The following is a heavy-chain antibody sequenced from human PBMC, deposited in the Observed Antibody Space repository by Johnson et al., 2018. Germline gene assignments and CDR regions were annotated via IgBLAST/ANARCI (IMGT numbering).Heavy chain of an antibody. CDR3: ARDRSGSSGTYRYYYMDV. J-gene: IGHJ6*03. D-gene: IGHD1-26*01. CDR2: IYSGGYI. V-gene: IGHV3-66*02. CDR1: GFNVSSNY. Sequence: VQLVESGGGLVQPGGSLRLSCAASGFNVSSNYMSWVRQAPGKGLEWVSVIYSGGYISYADSVKGRFTISRDNSKNTLYLQRNSRRADDTAVYYCARDRSGSSGTYRYYYMDVWGRGTTVTVFS.